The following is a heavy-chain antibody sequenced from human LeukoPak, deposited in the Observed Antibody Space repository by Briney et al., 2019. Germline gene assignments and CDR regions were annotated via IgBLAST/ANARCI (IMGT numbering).Heavy chain of an antibody. CDR1: GGSISSYY. V-gene: IGHV4-59*01. D-gene: IGHD4-17*01. Sequence: SETLSLTCTVSGGSISSYYWSWIRQPPGKGLEWIGYIYYSGSTNYNPSRKSRVTISVDTSKNQFSLKLSSVTAADTAVYYCARDGGSYGAVDYWGQGTLVTVSS. J-gene: IGHJ4*02. CDR2: IYYSGST. CDR3: ARDGGSYGAVDY.